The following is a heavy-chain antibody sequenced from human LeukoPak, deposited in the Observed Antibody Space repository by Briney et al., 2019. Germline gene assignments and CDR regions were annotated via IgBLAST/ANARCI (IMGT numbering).Heavy chain of an antibody. D-gene: IGHD1-14*01. CDR3: ARHRTTYYYDY. V-gene: IGHV5-51*01. CDR2: IYPDDSDT. Sequence: GESLKISCKGSGYSFATYWIAWVGQMPGKGLEWMGIIYPDDSDTRYSPSFQGQVNMSADKSISTAYLQWSSLKASDTAMYYSARHRTTYYYDYWGQGTLVTVSS. CDR1: GYSFATYW. J-gene: IGHJ4*02.